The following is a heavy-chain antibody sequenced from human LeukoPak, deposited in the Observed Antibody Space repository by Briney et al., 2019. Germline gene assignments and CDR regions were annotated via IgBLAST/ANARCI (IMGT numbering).Heavy chain of an antibody. Sequence: PGGSLRLSCAASGFIFSSYWMHWVRHAPGKGLAWVSRINTDGSSTSYADSVKGRFTISRDNSKNTLYLQMNSLRAEDTAVYYCAKDGEWFGEVPRDDYYYYYMDVWGKGTTVTISS. J-gene: IGHJ6*03. CDR1: GFIFSSYW. CDR3: AKDGEWFGEVPRDDYYYYYMDV. D-gene: IGHD3-10*01. V-gene: IGHV3-74*01. CDR2: INTDGSST.